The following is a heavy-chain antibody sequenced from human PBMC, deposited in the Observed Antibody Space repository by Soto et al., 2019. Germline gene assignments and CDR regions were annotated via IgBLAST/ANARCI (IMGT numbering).Heavy chain of an antibody. D-gene: IGHD2-15*01. J-gene: IGHJ4*02. Sequence: PGGSLRLSCAASGFTFTTYAIHWVRQAPGEGLEWVAVISNDGRGKYYADSVKGRFTISRDNSKNTLYLQMNSLRSDDTAVYYCARDQCFGGGRSCYYFDFWGQGTLVTVSS. CDR2: ISNDGRGK. CDR3: ARDQCFGGGRSCYYFDF. CDR1: GFTFTTYA. V-gene: IGHV3-30*04.